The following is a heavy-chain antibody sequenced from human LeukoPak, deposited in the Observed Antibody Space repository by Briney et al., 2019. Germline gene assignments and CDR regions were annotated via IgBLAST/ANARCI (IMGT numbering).Heavy chain of an antibody. CDR1: GFSFSSYG. Sequence: GGSLRLSCAASGFSFSSYGMPWVRQAPGKGLEWVSYISSSSSTIYYADSVKGRFTISRDNAKNSLYLQMNSLRAEDTAVYYCARRSWYVDYWGQGTLVTVSS. D-gene: IGHD6-13*01. J-gene: IGHJ4*02. CDR3: ARRSWYVDY. V-gene: IGHV3-48*01. CDR2: ISSSSSTI.